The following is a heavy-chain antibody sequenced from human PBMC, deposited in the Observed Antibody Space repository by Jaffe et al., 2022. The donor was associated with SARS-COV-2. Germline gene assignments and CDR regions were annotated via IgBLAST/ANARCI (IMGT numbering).Heavy chain of an antibody. CDR2: ISYDGSNK. J-gene: IGHJ4*02. CDR1: GFTFSSYA. Sequence: QVQLVESGGGVVQPGRSLRLSCAASGFTFSSYAMHWVRQAPGKGLEWVAVISYDGSNKYYADSVKGRFTISRDNSKNTLYLQMNSLRAEDTAVYYCARDGGYSGSYYPDYWGQGTLVTVSS. V-gene: IGHV3-30-3*01. CDR3: ARDGGYSGSYYPDY. D-gene: IGHD1-26*01.